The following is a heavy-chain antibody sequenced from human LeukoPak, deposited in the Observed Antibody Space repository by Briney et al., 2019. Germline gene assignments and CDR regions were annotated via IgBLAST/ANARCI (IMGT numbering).Heavy chain of an antibody. Sequence: GGSLRLSCAASGFTFSSYGMHWIRQAPGKGLEWVAVISYDGSNKGYADSVKGRFTLSRDNSKNTLYLHMNSLRAEDPAVYYCSIGICHGSRAYDALDYFDDWGQGTLVTVSS. J-gene: IGHJ4*02. V-gene: IGHV3-30*03. CDR1: GFTFSSYG. CDR2: ISYDGSNK. CDR3: SIGICHGSRAYDALDYFDD. D-gene: IGHD3-22*01.